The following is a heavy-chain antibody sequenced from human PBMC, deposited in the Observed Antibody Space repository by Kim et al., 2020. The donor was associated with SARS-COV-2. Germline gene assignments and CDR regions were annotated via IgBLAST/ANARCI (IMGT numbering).Heavy chain of an antibody. CDR2: ISGSGGST. V-gene: IGHV3-23*01. J-gene: IGHJ1*01. CDR3: AKVIRPYSSSWYDSGYFQH. CDR1: GFTFSSYA. Sequence: GGSLRLSCAASGFTFSSYAMSWVRQAPGKGLEWVSAISGSGGSTYYADSVKGRYTISRDNSKNTLYLQMNSLRAEDTAVYYCAKVIRPYSSSWYDSGYFQHWGQGTLVTVSS. D-gene: IGHD6-13*01.